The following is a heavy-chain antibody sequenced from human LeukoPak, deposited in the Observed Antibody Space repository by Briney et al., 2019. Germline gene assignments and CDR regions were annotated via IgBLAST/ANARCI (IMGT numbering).Heavy chain of an antibody. V-gene: IGHV4-34*01. D-gene: IGHD6-19*01. Sequence: GSLRLSCAASGFTLSSYWMSWIRQPPGKGLEWIGEINHSGSTNYNPSLKSRVTISVDTSKNQFSLKLSSVTAADTAVYYCARVGKKQWRHFSMDVWGKGTTVTVSS. CDR2: INHSGST. CDR3: ARVGKKQWRHFSMDV. J-gene: IGHJ6*03. CDR1: GFTLSSYW.